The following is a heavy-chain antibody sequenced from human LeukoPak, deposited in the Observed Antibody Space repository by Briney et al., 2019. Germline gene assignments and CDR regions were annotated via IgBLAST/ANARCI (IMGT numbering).Heavy chain of an antibody. D-gene: IGHD6-13*01. Sequence: GESLKISCKGSGYSFTSYWIGWVRQMPGKGLEWMGIIYPGDSDTRYSPSFQGQVTISADKSISTAYLHWSSLKASDTAMYYCARQGFYSSSWYLDAFDIWGQGTMVTVSS. CDR3: ARQGFYSSSWYLDAFDI. J-gene: IGHJ3*02. V-gene: IGHV5-51*01. CDR2: IYPGDSDT. CDR1: GYSFTSYW.